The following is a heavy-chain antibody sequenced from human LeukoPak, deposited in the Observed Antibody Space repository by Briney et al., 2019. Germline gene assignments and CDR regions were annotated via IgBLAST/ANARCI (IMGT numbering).Heavy chain of an antibody. CDR2: ISGSGGST. D-gene: IGHD3-22*01. J-gene: IGHJ4*02. Sequence: PGGSLRLSCAASGFTFSSYAMSWVRQAPGKGLEWVSAISGSGGSTYYADSVKGRFTISRDNSKNTPYMPMNRLRGEHTAVYYCAKDYYDSSGYWYYFDYWGQGTLVTVSS. CDR3: AKDYYDSSGYWYYFDY. V-gene: IGHV3-23*01. CDR1: GFTFSSYA.